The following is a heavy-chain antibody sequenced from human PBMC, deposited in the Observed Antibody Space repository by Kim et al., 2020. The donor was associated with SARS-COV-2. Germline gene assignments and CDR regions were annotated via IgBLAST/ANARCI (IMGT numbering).Heavy chain of an antibody. D-gene: IGHD6-19*01. Sequence: SETLSLTCTVSGGSISSSSYYWGWIRQRPGQGLEWIGSIYYSGSTYYNPSLKSLVTISVDTSKNQFSLKLSSVTAEDTAVYYGTTLTGIAVAGDYYGRDVWGQGTPVSVS. CDR3: TTLTGIAVAGDYYGRDV. J-gene: IGHJ6*02. CDR1: GGSISSSSYY. CDR2: IYYSGST. V-gene: IGHV4-39*01.